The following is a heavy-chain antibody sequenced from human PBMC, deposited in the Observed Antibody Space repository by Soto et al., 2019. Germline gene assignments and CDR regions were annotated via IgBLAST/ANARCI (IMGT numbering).Heavy chain of an antibody. CDR1: GYSFTSYW. CDR2: IYPGDSDT. V-gene: IGHV5-51*01. CDR3: ARIVCTNGVCYWVDY. Sequence: GESLKISCKGSGYSFTSYWIGWVRQMPGKGLEWMGIIYPGDSDTRYSPSFQGQVTISADKSISTAYLQWSSLKASDTAMYYCARIVCTNGVCYWVDYWGQGPLVTVSS. J-gene: IGHJ4*02. D-gene: IGHD2-8*01.